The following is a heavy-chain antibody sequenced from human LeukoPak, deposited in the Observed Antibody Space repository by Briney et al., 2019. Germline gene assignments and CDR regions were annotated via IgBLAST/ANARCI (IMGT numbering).Heavy chain of an antibody. CDR1: GYTFTSYD. D-gene: IGHD2-15*01. J-gene: IGHJ4*02. V-gene: IGHV1-46*01. CDR2: INPSGGST. CDR3: ARTLLVAPFDY. Sequence: ASVKVSCKASGYTFTSYDINWVRQATGQGLEWMGIINPSGGSTSYAQKFQGRVTMTRDTSTSTVYMELSSLRSEDTAVYYCARTLLVAPFDYWGQGTLVTVSS.